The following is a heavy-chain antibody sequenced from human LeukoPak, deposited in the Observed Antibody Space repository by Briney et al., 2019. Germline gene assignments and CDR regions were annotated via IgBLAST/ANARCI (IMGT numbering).Heavy chain of an antibody. Sequence: AGGSLRLSCAASGFTFSSYAMSWVRQAPGKGLEWVSAISGSGGSTYYADSVKGRFTISRDNSKNTLYLQMNSLRAEDTAVYYCAKERSDFWSGYLDYWGQGTLVTVSS. D-gene: IGHD3-3*01. CDR2: ISGSGGST. V-gene: IGHV3-23*01. CDR3: AKERSDFWSGYLDY. CDR1: GFTFSSYA. J-gene: IGHJ4*02.